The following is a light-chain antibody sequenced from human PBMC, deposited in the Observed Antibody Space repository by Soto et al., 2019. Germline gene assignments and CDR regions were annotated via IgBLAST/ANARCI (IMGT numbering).Light chain of an antibody. V-gene: IGLV2-11*01. CDR2: DVS. J-gene: IGLJ2*01. CDR1: SSDVGGYNY. Sequence: QSALTQPRSVSGYPGQSVTISCTGTSSDVGGYNYVSWYQQHPGKAPKPMIYDVSKRPSGVPDRFSGSKSGNTASLSISGLQAEDEADYYCCSYAGSYTWVLGGGTKLTVL. CDR3: CSYAGSYTWV.